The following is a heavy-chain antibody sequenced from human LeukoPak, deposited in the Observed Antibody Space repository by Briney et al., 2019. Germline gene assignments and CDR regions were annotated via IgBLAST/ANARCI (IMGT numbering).Heavy chain of an antibody. CDR3: RAQYYDFWSGTYYFDY. V-gene: IGHV3-23*01. CDR2: ISSSGSTI. Sequence: GGSLRLSCAASGFTFSSYAMSWVRQAPGKGLEWVSYISSSGSTIYYADSVKGRFTISRDNSKNTLYLQMNSLRAEDTAVYYCRAQYYDFWSGTYYFDYWGQGTLVTVSS. J-gene: IGHJ4*02. CDR1: GFTFSSYA. D-gene: IGHD3-3*01.